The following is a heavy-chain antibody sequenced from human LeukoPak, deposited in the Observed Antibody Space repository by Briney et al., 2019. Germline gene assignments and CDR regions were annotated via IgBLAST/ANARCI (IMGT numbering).Heavy chain of an antibody. CDR2: ISSSSSSK. V-gene: IGHV3-48*01. CDR3: ARGGAARPDY. D-gene: IGHD6-6*01. J-gene: IGHJ4*02. Sequence: GGSLRLSCAASGFTFNDYGMNWVRQAPGEGLEWVSYISSSSSSKQYADSVKGRFTISRDNAKNSLYLQMNSLRAEDSAVYYCARGGAARPDYSGRRTQVTVSS. CDR1: GFTFNDYG.